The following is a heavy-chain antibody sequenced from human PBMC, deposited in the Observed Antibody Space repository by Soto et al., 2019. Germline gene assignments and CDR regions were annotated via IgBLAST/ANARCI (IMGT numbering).Heavy chain of an antibody. CDR2: ISGSGGST. D-gene: IGHD3-3*01. V-gene: IGHV3-23*01. J-gene: IGHJ5*02. CDR1: GFTFSSYA. Sequence: GGSLRLSCAASGFTFSSYAMSWVRQAPGKGLEWVSAISGSGGSTYYADSVKGRFTISRDNSKNTLYLQMNSLRAEDTAVYYCAKMYYDFWSGYFGWFDPWGQGTLVTVSS. CDR3: AKMYYDFWSGYFGWFDP.